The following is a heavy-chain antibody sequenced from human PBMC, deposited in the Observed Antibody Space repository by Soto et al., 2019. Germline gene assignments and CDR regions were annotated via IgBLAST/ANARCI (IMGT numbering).Heavy chain of an antibody. CDR2: IYYSGST. CDR1: GGSISSGGYY. Sequence: QVQLQESGPGLVKPSQTLSLTCTVSGGSISSGGYYWSWIRQHPGKGLAWIGYIYYSGSTYYNPSLKSRVTISGDTAKNQFSLKLSSVTAADTAVYYCARYITMVRGVIIRAYYGMDVWGQGTTVTVSS. V-gene: IGHV4-31*03. J-gene: IGHJ6*02. D-gene: IGHD3-10*01. CDR3: ARYITMVRGVIIRAYYGMDV.